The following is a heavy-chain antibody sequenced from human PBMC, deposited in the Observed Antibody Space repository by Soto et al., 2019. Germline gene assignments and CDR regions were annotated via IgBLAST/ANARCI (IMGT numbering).Heavy chain of an antibody. CDR2: ISSSSSTI. J-gene: IGHJ6*03. D-gene: IGHD2-2*01. Sequence: GGSLRLSCAASGFTFSSYSMNWVRQAPGKGLEWVSYISSSSSTIYYADSVKGRFTISRDNAKNSLYLQMNSLRAEDTAVYYCARDFTTLGYCSSTSCPNYYYYMDVRGKGTTVTVSS. CDR3: ARDFTTLGYCSSTSCPNYYYYMDV. V-gene: IGHV3-48*01. CDR1: GFTFSSYS.